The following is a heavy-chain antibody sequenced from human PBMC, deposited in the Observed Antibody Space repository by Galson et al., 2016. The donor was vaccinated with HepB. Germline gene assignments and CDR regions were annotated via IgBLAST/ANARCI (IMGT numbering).Heavy chain of an antibody. CDR2: IYPRDPDT. V-gene: IGHV5-51*01. J-gene: IGHJ4*02. CDR3: ARHWGTAAESDF. Sequence: QSGAEVKKPGESLKISCKASGYNFNSYWIAWVRQMPGKGLEWMGSIYPRDPDTRYSPSFQGQVTISLDKSIGTAYLQWSSLKASDTAMYFCARHWGTAAESDFWGQGTRVTVSS. D-gene: IGHD3-16*01. CDR1: GYNFNSYW.